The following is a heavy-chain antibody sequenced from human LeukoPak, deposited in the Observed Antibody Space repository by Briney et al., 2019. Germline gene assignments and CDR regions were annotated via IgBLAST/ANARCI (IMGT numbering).Heavy chain of an antibody. D-gene: IGHD3-3*01. CDR2: ISAYNGNT. CDR3: ARVHLSYYDFWSGSNNWFDP. CDR1: GYTFTSYG. Sequence: ASVKVSCKASGYTFTSYGISWVRQAPGQGLEWMGWISAYNGNTNYAQKLQGRVTMTTDTSTSTAYMELRSLRSDDTAVYYCARVHLSYYDFWSGSNNWFDPWGQGTLVTVSS. V-gene: IGHV1-18*01. J-gene: IGHJ5*02.